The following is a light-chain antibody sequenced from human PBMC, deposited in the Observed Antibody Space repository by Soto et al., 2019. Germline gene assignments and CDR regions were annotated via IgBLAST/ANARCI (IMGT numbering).Light chain of an antibody. CDR2: GAS. CDR1: QSVRSSF. V-gene: IGKV3-15*01. CDR3: QQYGSSPLT. J-gene: IGKJ4*01. Sequence: EIVMTQSPATLSVSPGERATLSCRASQSVRSSFLAWYQQKPGQAPSLLTYGASTRATGIPARFSGSGSGTEFTLTINSLQSEDFAVYSCQQYGSSPLTFGGGTKVDIK.